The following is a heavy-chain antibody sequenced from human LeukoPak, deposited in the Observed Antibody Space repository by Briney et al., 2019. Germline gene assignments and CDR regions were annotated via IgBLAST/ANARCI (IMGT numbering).Heavy chain of an antibody. CDR3: AREKAGSYQGRYNWFDP. J-gene: IGHJ5*02. CDR1: GGSFSGYY. D-gene: IGHD1-26*01. CDR2: INHSGST. V-gene: IGHV4-34*01. Sequence: NPSETLSLTCAVYGGSFSGYYRSWIRQPPGKGLEWIGEINHSGSTNYNPSLKSRVTISVDTSKNQFSLKLSSVTAADTAVYYCAREKAGSYQGRYNWFDPWGQGTLVTVSS.